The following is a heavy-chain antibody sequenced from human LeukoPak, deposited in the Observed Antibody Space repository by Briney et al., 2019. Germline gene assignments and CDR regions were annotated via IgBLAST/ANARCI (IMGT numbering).Heavy chain of an antibody. CDR2: FYTSANT. CDR3: AGLGVMVLVYQFET. V-gene: IGHV4-4*09. Sequence: PSETLSLTCTVSGDSVSGYYGSWIRQPPGKGLEWIGYFYTSANTNYNPSLKSRVTMSVDTSKNQFSLKLASVTAADTAVYYCAGLGVMVLVYQFETWGRGTPVTVSS. J-gene: IGHJ5*02. CDR1: GDSVSGYY. D-gene: IGHD2-8*01.